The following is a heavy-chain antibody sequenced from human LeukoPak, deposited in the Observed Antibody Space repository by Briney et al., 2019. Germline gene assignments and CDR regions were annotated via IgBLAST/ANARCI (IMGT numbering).Heavy chain of an antibody. CDR2: IYHSGST. D-gene: IGHD3-10*01. CDR1: GGSISSSNW. J-gene: IGHJ3*02. Sequence: PSETLSLTCAVSGGSISSSNWWSWVRQPPGKGLEWIGEIYHSGSTNYNPSLKSRVTISVDTSKNQFSLKLSSVTAADTAVYYCARGAITMVRGGNANFAFDIWGQGTMVTVSS. CDR3: ARGAITMVRGGNANFAFDI. V-gene: IGHV4-4*02.